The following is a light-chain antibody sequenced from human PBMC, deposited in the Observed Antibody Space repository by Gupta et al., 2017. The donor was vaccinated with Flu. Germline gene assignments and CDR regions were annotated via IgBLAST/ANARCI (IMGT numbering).Light chain of an antibody. CDR1: QGISTW. Sequence: GYRVTISCRASQGISTWLAWYQQKPRRAPRLLISGASRLESGVPSRFSGDGSETDFTLTISSLQPEDFATYYCQQTNSFPQTFGQGTKVEIK. V-gene: IGKV1-12*01. CDR3: QQTNSFPQT. J-gene: IGKJ1*01. CDR2: GAS.